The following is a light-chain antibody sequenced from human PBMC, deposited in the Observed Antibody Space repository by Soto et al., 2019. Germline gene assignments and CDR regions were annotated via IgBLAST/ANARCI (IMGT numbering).Light chain of an antibody. CDR2: LNRAGSH. CDR1: SGHSNYA. CDR3: QTWGTGIVI. V-gene: IGLV4-69*01. J-gene: IGLJ2*01. Sequence: LVLTQSPSASASLGASVKLTCTLSSGHSNYAIAWHQQQPEKGPRYLMKLNRAGSHSKGDGIPNRFSGSSSGAERYLTISSLQSEDEADYYCQTWGTGIVIFGGGTKVTVL.